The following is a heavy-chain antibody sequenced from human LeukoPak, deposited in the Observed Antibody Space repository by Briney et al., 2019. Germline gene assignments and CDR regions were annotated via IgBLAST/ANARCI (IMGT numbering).Heavy chain of an antibody. D-gene: IGHD5-18*01. CDR1: GFTFSSYW. J-gene: IGHJ6*02. V-gene: IGHV3-74*01. CDR2: MNSDGSST. Sequence: GGSLRLSCAASGFTFSSYWMHWVRQAPGKGLVWVSRMNSDGSSTSYADSVKGRFTISRDNAKNTLYLQMNSLRAEDTAVYYCARGRIQLWKFYYYYGMDVWGQGTTVTVSS. CDR3: ARGRIQLWKFYYYYGMDV.